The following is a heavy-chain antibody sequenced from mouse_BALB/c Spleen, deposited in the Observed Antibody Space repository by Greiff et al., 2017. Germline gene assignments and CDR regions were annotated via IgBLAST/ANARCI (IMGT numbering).Heavy chain of an antibody. D-gene: IGHD2-12*01. CDR3: ARRSYDGDFDY. CDR1: GFTFSSYY. J-gene: IGHJ2*01. Sequence: EVKVEESGGGLVKLGGSLKLSCAASGFTFSSYYMSWVRQTPEKRLELVAAINSNGGSTYYPDTVKGRFTISRDNAKNTLYLQMSSLKSEDTALYYCARRSYDGDFDYWGQGTTLTVSS. V-gene: IGHV5-6-2*01. CDR2: INSNGGST.